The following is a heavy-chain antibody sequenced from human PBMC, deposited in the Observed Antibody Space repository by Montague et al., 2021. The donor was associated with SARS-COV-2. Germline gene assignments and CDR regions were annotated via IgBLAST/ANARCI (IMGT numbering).Heavy chain of an antibody. CDR2: LNNGGTT. Sequence: SETLSLTCNVSGGSISSSTYYWGWIRQPPGKGLDWIGNLNNGGTTNCSLSLKIRVTISVYTSKNPFSLNMASVTAADTAVYYCARTSKLRESSSGNYYYHAMDVWGQGTTVTVSS. V-gene: IGHV4-39*02. CDR3: ARTSKLRESSSGNYYYHAMDV. J-gene: IGHJ6*02. D-gene: IGHD3-16*01. CDR1: GGSISSSTYY.